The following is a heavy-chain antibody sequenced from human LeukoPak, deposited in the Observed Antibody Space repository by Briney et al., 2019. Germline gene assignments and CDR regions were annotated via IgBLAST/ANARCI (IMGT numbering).Heavy chain of an antibody. CDR2: IYYSGST. V-gene: IGHV4-59*08. CDR1: DGSFSSYS. Sequence: PSETLSLTCTVSDGSFSSYSWNWIQQPPGRGLEWIGYIYYSGSTIYNPSLRSRVTISIDTSKNQFSLKLTSVTAADTAVYYCARLKARDAFDIWGQGTMVTVSS. J-gene: IGHJ3*02. CDR3: ARLKARDAFDI.